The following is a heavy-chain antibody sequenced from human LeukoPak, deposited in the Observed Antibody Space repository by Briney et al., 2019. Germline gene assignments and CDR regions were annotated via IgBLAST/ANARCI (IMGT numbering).Heavy chain of an antibody. V-gene: IGHV1-2*04. Sequence: ASVKVSCKASGYTFTGYYMHWVRQAPGQGLEWMGWMNPNSGGTNYAQKFQGWVTMTRDTSISTAYMELSRLRSDDTAVYYCARSRVVSGSYSGYWGQGTLVTVSS. D-gene: IGHD3-10*01. CDR2: MNPNSGGT. CDR1: GYTFTGYY. CDR3: ARSRVVSGSYSGY. J-gene: IGHJ4*02.